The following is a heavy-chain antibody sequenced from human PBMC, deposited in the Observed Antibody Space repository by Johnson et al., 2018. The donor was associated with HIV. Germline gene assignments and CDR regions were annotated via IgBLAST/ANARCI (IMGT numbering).Heavy chain of an antibody. V-gene: IGHV3-15*01. CDR3: ARGPKNPGLDAFDI. CDR2: IISNTDGGTP. Sequence: VQLVESGGGLVKPGGSLRLSSSASGFTFSNAWMSWVRQAPGKGLEWVGRIISNTDGGTPDYAAPVKGRFTISRDDSKNSLYLQMNSLKTEDTAVYYCARGPKNPGLDAFDIWGQGTVVTVSS. J-gene: IGHJ3*02. CDR1: GFTFSNAW. D-gene: IGHD1-14*01.